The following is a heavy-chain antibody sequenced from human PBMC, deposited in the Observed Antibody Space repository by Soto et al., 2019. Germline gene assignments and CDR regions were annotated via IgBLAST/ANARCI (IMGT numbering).Heavy chain of an antibody. J-gene: IGHJ4*02. Sequence: ASVKVSCKASGYTFTGYYMHWVRQAPGQGLAWMGWINPNSGGTNYAQKFQGRVTMTRDTSISTAYMELSRLRSDDTAVYYCARGYYYDSSGYYGFDYWGQGTLVTVSS. CDR1: GYTFTGYY. V-gene: IGHV1-2*02. CDR2: INPNSGGT. D-gene: IGHD3-22*01. CDR3: ARGYYYDSSGYYGFDY.